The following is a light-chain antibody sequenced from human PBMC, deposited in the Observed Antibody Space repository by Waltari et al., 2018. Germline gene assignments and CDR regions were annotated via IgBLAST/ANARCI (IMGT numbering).Light chain of an antibody. V-gene: IGKV2-28*01. Sequence: DMVMTQSPLSLPVTPGERASISCRSSQSLLHSSGYNYLDWYLQKPGQSPQLLIYLGSNRASGVPDRFSGSGSGTDFTLKISRVEAEDVGVYYCMQALQTPWTFGQGTKVEIK. J-gene: IGKJ1*01. CDR2: LGS. CDR1: QSLLHSSGYNY. CDR3: MQALQTPWT.